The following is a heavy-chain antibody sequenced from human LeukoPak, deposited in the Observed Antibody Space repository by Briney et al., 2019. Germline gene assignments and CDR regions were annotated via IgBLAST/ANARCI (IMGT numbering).Heavy chain of an antibody. J-gene: IGHJ6*03. CDR3: ARSSSGWFYYYYYYMDV. Sequence: ASVKVSCKASGYTFTGYYMHWVRQAPGQGLEWMGWINPNSGGTNYAQKFQGRVTMTGDTSISTAYMELSRLRSDDTAVYYCARSSSGWFYYYYYYMDVWGKGTTVAVSS. D-gene: IGHD6-19*01. CDR2: INPNSGGT. CDR1: GYTFTGYY. V-gene: IGHV1-2*02.